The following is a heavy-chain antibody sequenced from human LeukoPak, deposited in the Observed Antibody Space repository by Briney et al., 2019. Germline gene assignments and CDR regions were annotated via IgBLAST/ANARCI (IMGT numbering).Heavy chain of an antibody. CDR1: GFTFSSYS. D-gene: IGHD1-7*01. CDR2: ISSSSTTI. J-gene: IGHJ4*02. V-gene: IGHV3-48*04. CDR3: AREPHGNYHTPGDY. Sequence: GGSLRLSCAASGFTFSSYSMNWVRQAPGKGLEWVSYISSSSTTIYYADSVKDRFTISRDNAKNSLFLQMNSLRSEDMAVYYCAREPHGNYHTPGDYWGQGTLVTVSS.